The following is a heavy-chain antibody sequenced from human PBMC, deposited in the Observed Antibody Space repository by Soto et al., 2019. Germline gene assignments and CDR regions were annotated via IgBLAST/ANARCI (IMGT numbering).Heavy chain of an antibody. CDR2: IYYSGRT. CDR3: ARIRGYSYGPIFDY. V-gene: IGHV4-59*01. CDR1: GGSIRDYF. Sequence: PSETLSLTCTVSGGSIRDYFWTWIRQPPGKGLEWIGYIYYSGRTNYNPSLKSRVSISVDTSKNHFSLQLRSVTAADTAVYYCARIRGYSYGPIFDYWGQGTLVTVSS. J-gene: IGHJ4*02. D-gene: IGHD5-18*01.